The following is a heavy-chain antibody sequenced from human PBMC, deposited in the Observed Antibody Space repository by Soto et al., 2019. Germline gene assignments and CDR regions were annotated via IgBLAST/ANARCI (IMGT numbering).Heavy chain of an antibody. D-gene: IGHD5-18*01. CDR3: ARDAGYRYGMDV. J-gene: IGHJ6*02. CDR2: IYYSGST. CDR1: GGSISSGGYY. V-gene: IGHV4-31*03. Sequence: PSETLSLTCTVSGGSISSGGYYWSWIRQQPGKGLEWIGYIYYSGSTYYNPSLKSRVTISVDTSKNQFSLKLSSVTAADTAVYYCARDAGYRYGMDVWGQGTMVTVSS.